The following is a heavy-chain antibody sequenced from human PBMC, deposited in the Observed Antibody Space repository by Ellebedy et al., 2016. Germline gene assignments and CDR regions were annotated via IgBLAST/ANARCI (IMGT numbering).Heavy chain of an antibody. D-gene: IGHD4-17*01. CDR3: ARAGWDYGDNLRGADQ. V-gene: IGHV3-72*01. CDR1: GFTLSDYF. J-gene: IGHJ4*02. Sequence: GGSLRLSXVTSGFTLSDYFIEWFRQAPGKGLEWVGRSRDKKRSYSTEYAASVKGRFTISRDESKNLVYLQMNILETEDTAVYYCARAGWDYGDNLRGADQWGQGTLVTVSS. CDR2: SRDKKRSYST.